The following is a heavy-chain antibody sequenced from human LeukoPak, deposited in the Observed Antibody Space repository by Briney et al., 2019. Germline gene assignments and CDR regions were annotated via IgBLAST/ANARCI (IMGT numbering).Heavy chain of an antibody. CDR1: GFSFSFSA. CDR3: ARDRPNYYGSDGHYYRREVDY. CDR2: ITSCGGRT. V-gene: IGHV3-23*01. Sequence: GAPLLLSCAASGFSFSFSAMCWGRQPPGKGLQWAPSITSCGGRTCYLASRQGRFTLPRDHSENPLFLPMHSLRAADTALYYCARDRPNYYGSDGHYYRREVDYWGRGTLVSVSS. D-gene: IGHD3-22*01. J-gene: IGHJ4*02.